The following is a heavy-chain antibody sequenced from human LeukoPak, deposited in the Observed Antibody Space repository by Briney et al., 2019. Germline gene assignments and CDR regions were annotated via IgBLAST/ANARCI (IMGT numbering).Heavy chain of an antibody. D-gene: IGHD2-2*01. Sequence: GGSLRLSCAASGFTFSSYSMNWVRQAPGKGLEWVSSISSSSSYIYYADSVKGRFTISRDNAKNSLYLQMNSLRAEDTAVYYCARNLVVPAARVSMDVWGQGTTVTVSS. CDR1: GFTFSSYS. V-gene: IGHV3-21*04. CDR3: ARNLVVPAARVSMDV. CDR2: ISSSSSYI. J-gene: IGHJ6*02.